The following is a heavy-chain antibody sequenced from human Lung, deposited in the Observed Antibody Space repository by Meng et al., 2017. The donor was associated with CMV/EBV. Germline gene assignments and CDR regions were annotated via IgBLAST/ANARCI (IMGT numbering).Heavy chain of an antibody. J-gene: IGHJ5*02. CDR2: IYSSGST. CDR3: AREEGIGGFDP. V-gene: IGHV4-59*01. D-gene: IGHD3-10*01. CDR1: GGSISSYY. Sequence: QVQLQESGPGMVKPSETLSLTCTVSGGSISSYYWSWIRQPPGKGLEWIGYIYSSGSTNYTPSLKSRVTISVDTSKNQFSLKLSSVTAADTAVYYCAREEGIGGFDPWGQGTLVTVSS.